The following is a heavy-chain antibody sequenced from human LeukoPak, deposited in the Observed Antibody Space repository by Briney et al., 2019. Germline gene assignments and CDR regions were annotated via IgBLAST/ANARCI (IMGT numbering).Heavy chain of an antibody. CDR3: ARLRSAQFDY. Sequence: PSETLPLTCTVSGGSISSSSYYWGWIRQPPGKGLEWIGSIYYSGSTYYNPSLKSRVTISVDMSKNQLSLKLSSVTAADTAVYYCARLRSAQFDYWGQGTLVTVSS. CDR1: GGSISSSSYY. CDR2: IYYSGST. V-gene: IGHV4-39*01. D-gene: IGHD2-15*01. J-gene: IGHJ4*02.